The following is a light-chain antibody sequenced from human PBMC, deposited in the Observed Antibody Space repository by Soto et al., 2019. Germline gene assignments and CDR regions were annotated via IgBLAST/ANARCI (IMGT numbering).Light chain of an antibody. J-gene: IGKJ5*01. CDR2: DAS. Sequence: DIRMTQSQSSLSAALGTRVTITFRASQSISTYLNWYQKKPGKAPNLLIYDASRLQSGVPSRFSGSGGGTDFTLSISSVQPEDFATYFCQQSYMDPITFGQGTRLEI. CDR1: QSISTY. CDR3: QQSYMDPIT. V-gene: IGKV1-39*01.